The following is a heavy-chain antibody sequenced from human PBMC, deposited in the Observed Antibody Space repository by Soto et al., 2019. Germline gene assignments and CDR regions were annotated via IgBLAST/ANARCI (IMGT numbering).Heavy chain of an antibody. J-gene: IGHJ4*01. CDR3: ANLIVFHSSYYHDY. Sequence: SETLSLTCAVYCGSFSGYYWSWIRQPPGKGLEWIGEINHSGSTNYNPSLKSRVTMLVDTSKNQFSLSLSSVTAADTAVYYCANLIVFHSSYYHDYWGHGTLVTVSS. CDR1: CGSFSGYY. D-gene: IGHD1-26*01. CDR2: INHSGST. V-gene: IGHV4-34*01.